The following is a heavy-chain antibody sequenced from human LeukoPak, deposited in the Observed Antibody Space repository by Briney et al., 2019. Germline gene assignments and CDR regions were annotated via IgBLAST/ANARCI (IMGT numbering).Heavy chain of an antibody. CDR3: ARVQQPSGIQGYYYGMDV. Sequence: GGSLRLSCAPSGFTFSSYEMKWVRQAPGKGLEWVSYISSGGSTTYYADSVKGRFTISRDNAKNSLYLQMNSLRAEDTAVYYCARVQQPSGIQGYYYGMDVWVQGTTVTVSS. J-gene: IGHJ6*02. D-gene: IGHD6-13*01. CDR1: GFTFSSYE. CDR2: ISSGGSTT. V-gene: IGHV3-48*03.